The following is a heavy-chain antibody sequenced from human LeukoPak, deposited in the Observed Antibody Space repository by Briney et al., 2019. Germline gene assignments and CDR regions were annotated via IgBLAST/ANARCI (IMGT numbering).Heavy chain of an antibody. CDR2: INHSGST. CDR3: ARGSRYCSSTSCLGCRFDH. D-gene: IGHD2-2*01. J-gene: IGHJ5*02. CDR1: GGSFSGYY. V-gene: IGHV4-34*01. Sequence: SETLSLTCAVYGGSFSGYYWSWIRQPPGKGLEWIGEINHSGSTNYNPSLKSRVTISVDTSKNQFSLKLSSVTAADTAVYYCARGSRYCSSTSCLGCRFDHWGQGTLVTVSS.